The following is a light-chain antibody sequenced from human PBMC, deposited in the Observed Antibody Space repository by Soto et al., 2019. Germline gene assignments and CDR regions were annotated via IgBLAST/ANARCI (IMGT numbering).Light chain of an antibody. Sequence: QSALTQPASVSGSPGQSITISCTGTSSDVGGYDYVSWYQQHPGKAPKLMIYEVSNRPSGVFNRFSGSKSGNTASLTISGLQAEDEADYYCSSYTSSSTSPYVFGTGTKVNVL. CDR2: EVS. CDR1: SSDVGGYDY. CDR3: SSYTSSSTSPYV. J-gene: IGLJ1*01. V-gene: IGLV2-14*01.